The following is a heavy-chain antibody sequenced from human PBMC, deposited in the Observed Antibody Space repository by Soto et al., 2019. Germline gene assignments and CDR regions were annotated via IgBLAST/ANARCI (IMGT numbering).Heavy chain of an antibody. D-gene: IGHD3-16*01. CDR2: IYTDGGT. CDR1: VFTVSSNS. J-gene: IGHJ4*02. V-gene: IGHV3-53*01. CDR3: ARDNSILGAPFHY. Sequence: GGSLVLACAASVFTVSSNSMSWVRQAPGKGLEWVSLIYTDGGTYYGDSVKGRFTISRDTSKNTLSLQMTSLRADDTAVYYCARDNSILGAPFHYWGQGTLVTVSS.